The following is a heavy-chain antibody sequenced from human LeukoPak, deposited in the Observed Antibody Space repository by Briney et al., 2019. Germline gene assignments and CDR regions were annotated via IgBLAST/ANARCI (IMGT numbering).Heavy chain of an antibody. J-gene: IGHJ3*02. D-gene: IGHD3-3*01. V-gene: IGHV3-48*03. Sequence: PGESLRLSCAASGFTFSSYEMNWVRQAPGKGLGWVSYISSSGSTKYYADSVKGRFTISRDNAKNSLYLQMNSLRTEDTAVYYCARDKGGLLYRGAFDIWGQGTMVTVSS. CDR1: GFTFSSYE. CDR3: ARDKGGLLYRGAFDI. CDR2: ISSSGSTK.